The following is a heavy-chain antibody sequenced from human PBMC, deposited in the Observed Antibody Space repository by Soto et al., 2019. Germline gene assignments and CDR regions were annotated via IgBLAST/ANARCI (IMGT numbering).Heavy chain of an antibody. CDR1: GYIFTSFW. J-gene: IGHJ4*01. D-gene: IGHD2-21*01. Sequence: GESLKISCQGSGYIFTSFWIGWVRQTPGKGLEWMGIIYPRDSDTRYSPSFQGQVTISADKSISTAYPQWSSLKASDPALYYRATRANIFDCDNCRRGTMGAVSS. CDR2: IYPRDSDT. V-gene: IGHV5-51*01. CDR3: ATRANIFDCDN.